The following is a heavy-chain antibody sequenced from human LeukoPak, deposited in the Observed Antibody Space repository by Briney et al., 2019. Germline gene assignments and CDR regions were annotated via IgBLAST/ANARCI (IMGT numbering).Heavy chain of an antibody. Sequence: GSLRLSCAASGFTFSSYSMNWIRQPPGKGLEWIGEINHSGSTNYNPSLKSRVTISVDTSKNQFSLKLSSMTAADTAVYYCARKFPFGPLDIWGQGTMVTVSS. V-gene: IGHV4-34*01. D-gene: IGHD3-10*01. CDR1: GFTFSSYS. J-gene: IGHJ3*02. CDR3: ARKFPFGPLDI. CDR2: INHSGST.